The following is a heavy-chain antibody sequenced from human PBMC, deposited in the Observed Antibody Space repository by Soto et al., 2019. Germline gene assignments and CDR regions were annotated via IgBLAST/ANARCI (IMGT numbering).Heavy chain of an antibody. Sequence: GGSLRLSCAASGFTFSSYAMHWVRQAPGKGPEWVAVISYDGRTKYYIDSVKGRFTISRDNSRNTLYLQMNSLRAEDTAVYYCARDQSISGGNYHDMDVWGQGTTVTVSS. D-gene: IGHD1-1*01. V-gene: IGHV3-30*04. CDR3: ARDQSISGGNYHDMDV. CDR1: GFTFSSYA. CDR2: ISYDGRTK. J-gene: IGHJ6*02.